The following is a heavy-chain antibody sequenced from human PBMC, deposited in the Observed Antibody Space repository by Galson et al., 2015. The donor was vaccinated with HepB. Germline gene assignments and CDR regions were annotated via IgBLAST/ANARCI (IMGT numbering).Heavy chain of an antibody. V-gene: IGHV3-30*04. CDR3: VSNNRGSGSHFGAFDL. CDR2: ISNDGSDK. Sequence: SLRLSCAASGFSFSGYSMFWVRQAPGKGLEWVAVISNDGSDKKYAASVRGRFTISRDNSKRTLDLQMNSLRVGDAAVYYCVSNNRGSGSHFGAFDLWGQGIVVTVSS. CDR1: GFSFSGYS. D-gene: IGHD1-26*01. J-gene: IGHJ3*01.